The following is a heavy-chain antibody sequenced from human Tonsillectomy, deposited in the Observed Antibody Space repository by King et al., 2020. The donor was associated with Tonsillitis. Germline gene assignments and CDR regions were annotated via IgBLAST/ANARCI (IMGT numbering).Heavy chain of an antibody. CDR3: VKGGRLSSSHIDY. V-gene: IGHV3-30*18. CDR1: GFTFSYYG. CDR2: ISYDGNNK. Sequence: VQLVESGGGVVQPGRSLRLSCAASGFTFSYYGMHWVRQAPGKGLEWVTVISYDGNNKYYADSVRGRFTISRDNSKNTVYLQMNSLRPEDTAVYYCVKGGRLSSSHIDYWAREPWSPSPQ. J-gene: IGHJ4*02. D-gene: IGHD6-13*01.